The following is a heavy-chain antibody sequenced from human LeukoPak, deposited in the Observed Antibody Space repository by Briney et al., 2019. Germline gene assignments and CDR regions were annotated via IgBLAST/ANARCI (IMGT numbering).Heavy chain of an antibody. D-gene: IGHD6-19*01. V-gene: IGHV4-39*01. J-gene: IGHJ4*02. CDR1: GGSISSSSYY. CDR2: IYYSGRA. Sequence: SETLSLTCTVSGGSISSSSYYWGWIRQPPGKGLEWIGSIYYSGRACSNPALNIQGPSSVATSKSQFSLNLRSVTPTDTDVYDYARTPRPRIAVAGTVGWGQGTLVTVSS. CDR3: ARTPRPRIAVAGTVG.